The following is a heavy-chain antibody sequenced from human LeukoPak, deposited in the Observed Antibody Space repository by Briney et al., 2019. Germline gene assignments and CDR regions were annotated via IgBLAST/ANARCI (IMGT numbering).Heavy chain of an antibody. Sequence: ASVKVSCKASGYTFTGYYMHWVRQAPGQGLEWVGRINPNSGGTNYAQKFQGRVTMTRDTSISTAYMELSRLRSDDTAVYYCAGASSSWYLGYWGQGTLVTVSP. CDR1: GYTFTGYY. V-gene: IGHV1-2*06. J-gene: IGHJ4*02. CDR3: AGASSSWYLGY. D-gene: IGHD6-13*01. CDR2: INPNSGGT.